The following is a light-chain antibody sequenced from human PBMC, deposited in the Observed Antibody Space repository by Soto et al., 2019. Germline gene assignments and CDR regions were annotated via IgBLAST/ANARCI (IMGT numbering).Light chain of an antibody. Sequence: DIQMTQSPSSLSASVGDRVTITCRASHGITTYLNWYQHKPGKAPRLLIYAASIFQNGVPSRFSGSGSGTDFTISISSLQPADFVTKYYQQRYIAPSMFGPGTKVEIK. CDR3: QQRYIAPSM. J-gene: IGKJ1*01. V-gene: IGKV1-39*01. CDR1: HGITTY. CDR2: AAS.